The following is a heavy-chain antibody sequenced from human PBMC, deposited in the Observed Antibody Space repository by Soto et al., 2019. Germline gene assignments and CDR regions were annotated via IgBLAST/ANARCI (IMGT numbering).Heavy chain of an antibody. V-gene: IGHV3-53*01. Sequence: EVQLVESGGGLIQPGGSLRLSCAASGFTVSISYMSWVRQAPGKGLEWVSVIYSGGSTYYADSVKGRFTISRDNSKNTLYLQMNSLRADDTAVYYCARDRYYDSSGYIPFDYWGQGTLVTVSS. CDR3: ARDRYYDSSGYIPFDY. CDR2: IYSGGST. D-gene: IGHD3-22*01. J-gene: IGHJ4*02. CDR1: GFTVSISY.